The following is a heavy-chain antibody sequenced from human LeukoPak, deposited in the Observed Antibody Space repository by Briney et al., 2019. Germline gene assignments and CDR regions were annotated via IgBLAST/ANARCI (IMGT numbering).Heavy chain of an antibody. V-gene: IGHV4-39*01. Sequence: SETLSLTCTVSGGSISISGYYWGWIRQPRGKGLEWIGSIYYSGTTYYNPSLTSRVTISIDTSKNQFSLKLSSVTAADMAVYYCARHSWGLNSGSTINYWGQGTLVTVSS. J-gene: IGHJ4*02. CDR1: GGSISISGYY. CDR2: IYYSGTT. CDR3: ARHSWGLNSGSTINY. D-gene: IGHD3-10*01.